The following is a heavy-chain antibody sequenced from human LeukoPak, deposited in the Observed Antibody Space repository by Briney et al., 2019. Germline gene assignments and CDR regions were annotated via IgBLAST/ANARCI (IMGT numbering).Heavy chain of an antibody. CDR3: AREGAVGDSSGYFHYFDY. CDR1: GRTFSSYA. J-gene: IGHJ4*02. V-gene: IGHV1-69*06. CDR2: IIPIFGTA. D-gene: IGHD3-22*01. Sequence: SVKVACKASGRTFSSYAISWVRQAPGQGLEWMGRIIPIFGTANYAQKVQGRVTITADKSTSTAYMELGSLRSEDKAVYYCAREGAVGDSSGYFHYFDYWGQGTLVTVSS.